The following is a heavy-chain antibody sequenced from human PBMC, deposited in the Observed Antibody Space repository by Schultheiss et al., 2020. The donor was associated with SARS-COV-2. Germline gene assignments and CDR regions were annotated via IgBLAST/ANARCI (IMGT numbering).Heavy chain of an antibody. Sequence: GESLKISCAASGFTFSNAWMNWVRQAPGRGLEWVAVVYSGGNTYYADSVKGRFTISRDNSKNTLYLQMNSLRAEDTAVYYCAREASGHYYYYGMDVWGQGTTVTVSS. CDR2: VYSGGNT. V-gene: IGHV3-53*05. CDR1: GFTFSNAW. J-gene: IGHJ6*02. CDR3: AREASGHYYYYGMDV.